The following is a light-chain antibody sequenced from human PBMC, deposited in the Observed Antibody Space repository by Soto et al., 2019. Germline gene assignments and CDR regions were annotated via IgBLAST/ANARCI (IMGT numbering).Light chain of an antibody. CDR2: QVT. V-gene: IGLV2-14*01. Sequence: QSALTQPASVSGSPGQSITISCTGTSSDRAIYNYVSWYQQQPGKAPKLMIYQVTNRPSGVSNRFSGSRSGNTASLTGSGLQAEDEADNSSSSYTDSSNYVVGPVTKVTVL. CDR1: SSDRAIYNY. J-gene: IGLJ1*01. CDR3: SSYTDSSNYV.